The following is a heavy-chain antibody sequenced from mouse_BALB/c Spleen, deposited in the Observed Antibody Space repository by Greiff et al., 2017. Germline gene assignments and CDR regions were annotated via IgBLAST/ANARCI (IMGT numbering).Heavy chain of an antibody. CDR2: IYPGAGST. CDR3: ARGGEYDMYALAY. D-gene: IGHD2-12*01. V-gene: IGHV1S56*01. Sequence: QVQLQQSGAELVKPGASVKLSCKASGYTFTSYGMNWVKQRPGQGLEWIGWIYPGAGSTKYNAKFKSMATLTADKSSSTAYMQLSILTSEDSAVYFCARGGEYDMYALAYWGQGTPVTVSA. CDR1: GYTFTSYG. J-gene: IGHJ4*01.